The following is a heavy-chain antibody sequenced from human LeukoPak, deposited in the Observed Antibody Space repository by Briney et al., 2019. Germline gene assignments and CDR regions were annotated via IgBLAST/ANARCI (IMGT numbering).Heavy chain of an antibody. V-gene: IGHV4-59*01. J-gene: IGHJ4*02. CDR1: GGSISTYY. CDR3: ARIVPYNYGYVDS. Sequence: SETLSLTCTVSGGSISTYYWSWIRQPPGKGLEWIGYIYHSGSTKYNPSLKSRVTMSVDTSKNQLSLKLTSVTAADTAVYYCARIVPYNYGYVDSWGQGTLITVSS. D-gene: IGHD5-18*01. CDR2: IYHSGST.